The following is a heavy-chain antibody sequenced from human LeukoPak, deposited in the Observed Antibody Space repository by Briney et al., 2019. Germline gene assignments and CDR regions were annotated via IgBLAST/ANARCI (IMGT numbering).Heavy chain of an antibody. CDR3: AKTHSHFPPYFDY. CDR2: IFYSGST. D-gene: IGHD4-11*01. V-gene: IGHV4-39*07. CDR1: GGSISTSNYY. Sequence: PSETLSLNCTVSGGSISTSNYYWGWIRQPPGKGLERIGNIFYSGSTYYGPSLKSRLTISLDTSRNQFSLKLNSVTAADTAMYYCAKTHSHFPPYFDYWGQGTLVIVSS. J-gene: IGHJ4*02.